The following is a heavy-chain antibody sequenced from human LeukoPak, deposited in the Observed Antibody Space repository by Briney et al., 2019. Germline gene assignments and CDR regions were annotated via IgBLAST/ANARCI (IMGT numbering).Heavy chain of an antibody. D-gene: IGHD3-3*01. CDR1: GASISSYY. CDR3: ARGRTYYDCWSGPNYYYGMDV. CDR2: INHSGST. Sequence: SETLSLTCSVSGASISSYYWSWIRQPPGKGLEWIGEINHSGSTNYNPSLKSRVTISVDTSKNQFSLKLSSVTAADTAVYYCARGRTYYDCWSGPNYYYGMDVWGQGTTVTVSS. J-gene: IGHJ6*02. V-gene: IGHV4-34*01.